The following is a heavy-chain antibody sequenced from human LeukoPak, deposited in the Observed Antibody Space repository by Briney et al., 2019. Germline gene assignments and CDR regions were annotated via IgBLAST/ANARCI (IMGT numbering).Heavy chain of an antibody. CDR3: ARGSWGFDY. V-gene: IGHV4-34*01. CDR2: INHSGST. J-gene: IGHJ4*02. Sequence: SETLSLTCAVYGGSFSGYYWSWTRQPPGKGLEWIGEINHSGSTNYNPSLKSRVTISVDTSKNQFSLKLSSVTAADTAVYYCARGSWGFDYWGQGTLVTVSS. CDR1: GGSFSGYY. D-gene: IGHD3-16*01.